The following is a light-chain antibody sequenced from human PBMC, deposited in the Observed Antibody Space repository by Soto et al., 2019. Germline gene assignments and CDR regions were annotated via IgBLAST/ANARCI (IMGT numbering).Light chain of an antibody. Sequence: DIQMTQSPSTLSASVGDRVTITCRASQGISKWLAWYQQKPGKAPKLLIYGASSLKNGVPSRFSGSGSGTAFTLTISSLLPNDFATNVCQQDNRYDMWSFGQVTKVELK. CDR1: QGISKW. V-gene: IGKV1-5*01. CDR2: GAS. CDR3: QQDNRYDMWS. J-gene: IGKJ1*01.